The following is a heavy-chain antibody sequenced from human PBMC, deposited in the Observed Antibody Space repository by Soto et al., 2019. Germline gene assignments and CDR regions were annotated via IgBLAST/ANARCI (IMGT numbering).Heavy chain of an antibody. CDR3: ARHAPPGIAAPFYY. Sequence: LSLTCSVSGASISSSIDYWDWIRQSPGKGLEWIGATYYRGSTYYTPSLQSRVTISVDTSKNQFSLKVTSVTAADTAIYYCARHAPPGIAAPFYYWGQGALVTVSS. V-gene: IGHV4-39*01. CDR1: GASISSSIDY. CDR2: TYYRGST. D-gene: IGHD6-25*01. J-gene: IGHJ4*02.